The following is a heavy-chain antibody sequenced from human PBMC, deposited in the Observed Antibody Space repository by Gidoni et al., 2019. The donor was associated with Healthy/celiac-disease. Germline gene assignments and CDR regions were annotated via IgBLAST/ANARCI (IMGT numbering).Heavy chain of an antibody. Sequence: QVQLVQSGAEVKKPGASVKVSCKVSGYTLTELSMHWVRQAPGKGLEWMGGFDPEDGETIYAQKFQGRVTMTEDTSTDTAYMELSSLRSEDTAVYYCATGGSVVTPYLKDYYYGMDVWGQGTTVTVSS. J-gene: IGHJ6*02. CDR1: GYTLTELS. CDR3: ATGGSVVTPYLKDYYYGMDV. V-gene: IGHV1-24*01. CDR2: FDPEDGET. D-gene: IGHD2-21*02.